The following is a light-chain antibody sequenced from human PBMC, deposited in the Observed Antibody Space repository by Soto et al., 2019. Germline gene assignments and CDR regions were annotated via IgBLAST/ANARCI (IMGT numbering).Light chain of an antibody. V-gene: IGLV2-14*01. CDR2: EVN. CDR1: SSDVGGYNY. Sequence: QSVLTQPASVSGSPGQSITISCTGTSSDVGGYNYVSWYQQHPGKAPKLMIYEVNNRPSGVSNRFSGSKSGNKASLTISGLQAEDEAYYYCSSHTTSGTLIFGGGTKLTVL. J-gene: IGLJ2*01. CDR3: SSHTTSGTLI.